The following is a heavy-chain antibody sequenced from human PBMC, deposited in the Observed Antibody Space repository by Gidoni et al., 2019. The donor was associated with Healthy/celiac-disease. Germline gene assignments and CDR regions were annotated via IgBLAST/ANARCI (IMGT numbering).Heavy chain of an antibody. CDR3: ARPIYSPRDAFDI. CDR2: ISGSGGST. V-gene: IGHV3-23*01. J-gene: IGHJ3*02. Sequence: EVQLLESGGGLVQPGGSLRLSCAASGFTFSSYAMSWVRQAPGKGLEWVSAISGSGGSTYYADSVKGRFTISRDNSKNTLYLQMNSLRAEDTAVYYCARPIYSPRDAFDIWGQGTMVTVSS. CDR1: GFTFSSYA. D-gene: IGHD5-12*01.